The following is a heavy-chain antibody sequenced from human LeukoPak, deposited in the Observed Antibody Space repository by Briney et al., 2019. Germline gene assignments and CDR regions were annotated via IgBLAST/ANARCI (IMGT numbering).Heavy chain of an antibody. CDR2: ISSSSSYI. Sequence: GGSPRLSCAASGFTVSSNCMNWVRQAPGKGLEWVSSISSSSSYIYYADSVKGRFTISRDNAKNSLYLQMNSLRAEDTAVYYCARGLPFDYWGQGTLVTVSS. V-gene: IGHV3-21*01. CDR3: ARGLPFDY. CDR1: GFTVSSNC. J-gene: IGHJ4*02.